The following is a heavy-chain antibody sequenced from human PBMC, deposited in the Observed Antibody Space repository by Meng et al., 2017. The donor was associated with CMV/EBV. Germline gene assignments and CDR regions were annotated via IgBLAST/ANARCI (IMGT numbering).Heavy chain of an antibody. J-gene: IGHJ5*02. Sequence: ASVKVSCKASGYTFTGYYMHWVRQAPGQGLEWMGWINPNSGGTNYAQKFQGRVTMTRDTSISTAYMELSRLRSDDTAVYYCARGAVVVPAAIVSDWFDPWGQGTLVTVSS. D-gene: IGHD2-2*02. V-gene: IGHV1-2*02. CDR2: INPNSGGT. CDR1: GYTFTGYY. CDR3: ARGAVVVPAAIVSDWFDP.